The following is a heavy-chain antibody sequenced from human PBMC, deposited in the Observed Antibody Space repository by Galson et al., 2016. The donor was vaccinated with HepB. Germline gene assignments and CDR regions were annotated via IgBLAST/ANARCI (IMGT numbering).Heavy chain of an antibody. CDR1: GGTFSTYT. J-gene: IGHJ6*02. D-gene: IGHD2-15*01. Sequence: SVKVSCKASGGTFSTYTINWVRQAPGQGLEWMGRIIPIFGTLNYAQKFQGRVTITADESTNTAYMELSSLRSEDTAVYYCARGVDCSGGGCYSRVFRSGMAVGGQGTTVTVSS. CDR2: IIPIFGTL. CDR3: ARGVDCSGGGCYSRVFRSGMAV. V-gene: IGHV1-69*13.